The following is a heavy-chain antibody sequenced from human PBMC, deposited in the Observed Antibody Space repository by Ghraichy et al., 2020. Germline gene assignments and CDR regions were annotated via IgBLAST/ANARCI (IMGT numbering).Heavy chain of an antibody. CDR1: GGSFSGYY. D-gene: IGHD3-10*01. V-gene: IGHV4-34*01. Sequence: SETLSPTCAVYGGSFSGYYWSWIRQPPGKGLEWIGEINHSGSTNYNPSLKSRVTISVDTSKNQFSLKLSSVTAADTAVYYCARGLRGWFGPTWSQGTLVTVSS. CDR2: INHSGST. J-gene: IGHJ4*02. CDR3: ARGLRGWFGPT.